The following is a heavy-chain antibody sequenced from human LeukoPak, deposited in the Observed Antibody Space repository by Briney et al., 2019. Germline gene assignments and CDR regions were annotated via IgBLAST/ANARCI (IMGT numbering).Heavy chain of an antibody. D-gene: IGHD2-21*02. Sequence: PGGSLRLSCEASGFTFSDHYMDWVRQAPGKGLEWVDRIRNKANSYTTEYAASVKGRFTISRDDSKNSLYLQMNSLKSEDTAVYYCARVTWYLDLWGRGTLVTVSS. CDR1: GFTFSDHY. J-gene: IGHJ2*01. CDR3: ARVTWYLDL. CDR2: IRNKANSYTT. V-gene: IGHV3-72*01.